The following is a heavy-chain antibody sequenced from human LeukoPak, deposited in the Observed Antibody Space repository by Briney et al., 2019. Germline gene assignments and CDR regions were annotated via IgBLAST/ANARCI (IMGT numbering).Heavy chain of an antibody. D-gene: IGHD2-8*01. CDR2: ISGSGGST. Sequence: GSLILSCASSGFTFSSYAVSWVRQAPGKGLEWVSSISGSGGSTYSADSVKGRFTISRDNSKNTLYLQMNSLRAEDTALYYCAKDRSCTNDICHGDFDYWGQGTLVTVSS. J-gene: IGHJ4*02. CDR3: AKDRSCTNDICHGDFDY. CDR1: GFTFSSYA. V-gene: IGHV3-23*01.